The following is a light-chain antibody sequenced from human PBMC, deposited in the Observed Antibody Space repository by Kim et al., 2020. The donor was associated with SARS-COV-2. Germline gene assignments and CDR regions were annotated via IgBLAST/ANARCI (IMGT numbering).Light chain of an antibody. Sequence: WSPEESAALACRARPSVRGDLAGYQQKPSQAPRLLIYDASYRATGIPARFSGSGSGTDFTLTISSLEPEDFAVYYCHQRANWPITFGQGKRLEIK. J-gene: IGKJ5*01. CDR1: PSVRGD. CDR2: DAS. V-gene: IGKV3-11*01. CDR3: HQRANWPIT.